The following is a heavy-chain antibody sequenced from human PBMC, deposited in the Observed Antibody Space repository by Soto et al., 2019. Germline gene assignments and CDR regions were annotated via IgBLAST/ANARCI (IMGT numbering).Heavy chain of an antibody. CDR1: VYSFTSYW. Sequence: GESLKVASTGGVYSFTSYWMGWVRQIPGKGLEWMGIIYPGDSDTRYSPSFQGQVTISADKSITTAYLKLSSVTAADTAVYYRARDGADYGGNSDRFDYWGQGPLVTVSS. J-gene: IGHJ4*02. V-gene: IGHV5-51*01. CDR2: IYPGDSDT. D-gene: IGHD4-17*01. CDR3: ARDGADYGGNSDRFDY.